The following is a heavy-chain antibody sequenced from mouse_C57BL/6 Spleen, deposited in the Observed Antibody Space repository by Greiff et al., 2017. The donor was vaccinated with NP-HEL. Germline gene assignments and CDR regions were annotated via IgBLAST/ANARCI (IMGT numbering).Heavy chain of an antibody. CDR3: AKPSGYYGNYLYYFDY. CDR2: ILPGSGST. Sequence: VQLQQSGAELMKPGASVKLSCKATGYTFTGYWIEWVKQRPGHGLEWIGEILPGSGSTNYNEKFKGKATFTADTSSNPAYMQLSSRTTEDSAIDYCAKPSGYYGNYLYYFDYWGQGTTLTVSS. V-gene: IGHV1-9*01. J-gene: IGHJ2*01. D-gene: IGHD2-1*01. CDR1: GYTFTGYW.